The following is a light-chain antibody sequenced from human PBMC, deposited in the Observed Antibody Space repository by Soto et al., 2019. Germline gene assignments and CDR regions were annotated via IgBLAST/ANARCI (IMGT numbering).Light chain of an antibody. J-gene: IGLJ2*01. Sequence: QSALTQPASVSGSPGQSITVSCTGTSSDVGGYIYVSWYQQHPGKAPKLMIYEVSNRPSGVSNRFSGSKSGNTASLTISGLQAEGEADYYCSSYTSSSTLVVFGGGTQLTVL. CDR3: SSYTSSSTLVV. CDR1: SSDVGGYIY. CDR2: EVS. V-gene: IGLV2-14*01.